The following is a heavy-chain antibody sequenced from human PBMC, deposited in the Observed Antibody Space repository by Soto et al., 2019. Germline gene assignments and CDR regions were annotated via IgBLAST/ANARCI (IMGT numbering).Heavy chain of an antibody. CDR1: GFTFSSYA. Sequence: GGSLRLSCAASGFTFSSYAMSWVRQAPGKGLEWVSAFSGSVGSTYYADSVKGRFTISRDNSKNTLYLQMNSLRAEDTAVYYCAKDRRRFLEWLSPDEYYYYYMDVWGKGTTVTVSS. J-gene: IGHJ6*03. D-gene: IGHD3-3*01. CDR3: AKDRRRFLEWLSPDEYYYYYMDV. V-gene: IGHV3-23*01. CDR2: FSGSVGST.